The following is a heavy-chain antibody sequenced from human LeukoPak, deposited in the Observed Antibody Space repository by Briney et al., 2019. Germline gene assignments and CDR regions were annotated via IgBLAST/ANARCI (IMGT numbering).Heavy chain of an antibody. CDR3: ALEPIALSI. V-gene: IGHV1-46*03. J-gene: IGHJ3*01. D-gene: IGHD3-3*01. CDR2: INPSGGST. CDR1: GYTVTTYY. Sequence: ASVKVSCKASGYTVTTYYMHWVRQASGQGREWMGIINPSGGSTTYAQKFQGRVTMTRDTSTSTVYMELSSLRSEDTAVYYCALEPIALSIWGQGTMVTVSS.